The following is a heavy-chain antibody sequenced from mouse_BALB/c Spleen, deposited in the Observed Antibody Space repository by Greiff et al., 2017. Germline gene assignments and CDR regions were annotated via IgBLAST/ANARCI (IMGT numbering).Heavy chain of an antibody. J-gene: IGHJ3*01. CDR2: ISYSGST. Sequence: EVKLVESGPGLVKPSQSLSLSCTATGYSITSDYARNWNRQSPGNNLEWMGYISYSGSTSYNPTLKSRISITRDTSTNPFYLQLNSVTTEDTATYYCARSHYGNAWFAYWGQGTLVTVSA. D-gene: IGHD2-1*01. V-gene: IGHV3-2*02. CDR3: ARSHYGNAWFAY. CDR1: GYSITSDYA.